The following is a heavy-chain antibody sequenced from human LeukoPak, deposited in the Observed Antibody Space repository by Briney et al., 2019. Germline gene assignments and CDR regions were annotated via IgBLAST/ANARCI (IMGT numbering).Heavy chain of an antibody. CDR3: ARDLNSSGWYWGYYYYYGMDV. CDR1: GYTFTGYY. CDR2: INPNSGGT. V-gene: IGHV1-2*02. Sequence: ASVKVSCTASGYTFTGYYMHWVRQAPGQRLEWMGWINPNSGGTNYAQKFQGRVTMTRDTSISTAYMELSRLRSDDTAVYYCARDLNSSGWYWGYYYYYGMDVWGQGTTVTVSS. D-gene: IGHD6-19*01. J-gene: IGHJ6*02.